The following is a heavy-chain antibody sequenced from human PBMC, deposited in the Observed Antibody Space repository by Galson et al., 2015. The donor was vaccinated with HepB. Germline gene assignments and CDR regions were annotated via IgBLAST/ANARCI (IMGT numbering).Heavy chain of an antibody. CDR1: GFTFSSYS. Sequence: SLRLSCAASGFTFSSYSMNWVRQAPGKGLEWVSSISSSSSYIYYADSVKGRFTISRDNAKNSLYLQMNSLRAEDTAVYYCARDLQPGTVTTEVGGMDVWGQGTTVTVSS. CDR2: ISSSSSYI. CDR3: ARDLQPGTVTTEVGGMDV. D-gene: IGHD4-11*01. J-gene: IGHJ6*02. V-gene: IGHV3-21*01.